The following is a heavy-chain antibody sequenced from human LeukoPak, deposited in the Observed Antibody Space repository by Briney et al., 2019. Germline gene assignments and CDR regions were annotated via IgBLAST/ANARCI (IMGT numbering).Heavy chain of an antibody. D-gene: IGHD5-12*01. CDR3: ANHPGGLRYDFVY. J-gene: IGHJ4*02. CDR1: GFTFSSYA. V-gene: IGHV3-23*01. CDR2: ISFSGGNT. Sequence: SGVPVRLPCSASGFTFSSYARIWLPHAPGNGLVGGSTISFSGGNTYYADPGRVPFTISKDNSKATLDLQMNSLRAKDTVVLYFANHPGGLRYDFVYWGQGTLVTVSS.